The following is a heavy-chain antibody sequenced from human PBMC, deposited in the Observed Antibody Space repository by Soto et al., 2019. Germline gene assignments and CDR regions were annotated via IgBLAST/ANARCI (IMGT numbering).Heavy chain of an antibody. Sequence: ASVKVSCKASVGTFSSYAISWVRQAPGQRLEWMGWINAANGDTKYSPKFQGRVTITRDTSASTAYMELSSLRSEDTAVYYCVRRHVSATGIDWFDPWGQGTLVTVSS. V-gene: IGHV1-3*01. J-gene: IGHJ5*02. CDR1: VGTFSSYA. D-gene: IGHD6-13*01. CDR2: INAANGDT. CDR3: VRRHVSATGIDWFDP.